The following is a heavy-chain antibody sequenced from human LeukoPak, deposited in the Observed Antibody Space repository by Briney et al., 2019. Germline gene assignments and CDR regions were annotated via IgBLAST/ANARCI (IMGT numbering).Heavy chain of an antibody. V-gene: IGHV1-18*01. D-gene: IGHD3-3*01. Sequence: ASVKVSCKASGYTFTSYGISWVRQAPGQGLEWMGWISAYNGNTNYAQRLQGRVTMTTDTSPSTAYMELRSLRSDDTAVYYCARDYDFWSGYYTSGMDVWGQGTTVTVSS. CDR1: GYTFTSYG. J-gene: IGHJ6*02. CDR3: ARDYDFWSGYYTSGMDV. CDR2: ISAYNGNT.